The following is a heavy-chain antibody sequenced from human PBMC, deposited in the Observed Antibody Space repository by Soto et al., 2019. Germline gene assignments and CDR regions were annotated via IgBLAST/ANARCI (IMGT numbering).Heavy chain of an antibody. J-gene: IGHJ4*02. Sequence: SGPTLVNPTQTLTLTCTISGFSLNSGAVGVGWIRQPPGKALEWLAVIYWDDDKRYSPSLKSRLTITKDTSKNQVVLTMTNMDPVDTSTYFCAHPTNEICFDYWGQGILVTVSS. D-gene: IGHD2-8*01. CDR3: AHPTNEICFDY. CDR1: GFSLNSGAVG. V-gene: IGHV2-5*02. CDR2: IYWDDDK.